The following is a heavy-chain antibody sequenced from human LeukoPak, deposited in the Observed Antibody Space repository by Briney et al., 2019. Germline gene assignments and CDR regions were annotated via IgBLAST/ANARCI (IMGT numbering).Heavy chain of an antibody. CDR1: GFTFSNYD. J-gene: IGHJ4*02. V-gene: IGHV3-33*05. Sequence: GWSLRLSCAASGFTFSNYDMYWVRQAPGRGLDWVAVVSYDGSDKYYADSVKGRFTISRDNSKNTWYLQMTGLRVEDTAVYYCARDSRGPDYWGQGALVTVSS. CDR3: ARDSRGPDY. CDR2: VSYDGSDK. D-gene: IGHD3-22*01.